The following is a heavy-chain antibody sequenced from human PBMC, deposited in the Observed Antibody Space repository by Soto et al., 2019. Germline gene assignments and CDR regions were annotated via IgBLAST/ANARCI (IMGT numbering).Heavy chain of an antibody. V-gene: IGHV1-69*12. CDR1: GGTFSTYA. D-gene: IGHD1-26*01. Sequence: QVQLVQSGADVKKPGSSMKVSCKASGGTFSTYAITWVRQAPGQGLEWMGGIIPVFGTTKYAQKFQGRLTLTADESTRTAYMKLSSLTSDDTAVYYCARDPIGRGEPPTWGQGTLVIVSS. CDR3: ARDPIGRGEPPT. J-gene: IGHJ5*02. CDR2: IIPVFGTT.